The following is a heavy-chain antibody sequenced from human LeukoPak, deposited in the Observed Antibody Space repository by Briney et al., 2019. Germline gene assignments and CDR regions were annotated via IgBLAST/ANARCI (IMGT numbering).Heavy chain of an antibody. Sequence: ASVKASCKASGYTFTGYYMHWVRQAPGQGLEWMGRINPNSGGTNYAQKFQGRVTMTRDTSISTAYMELSRLRSDDTAVYYCARDRGGYCSSTSCYKPLGYWGQGTLVTVSS. CDR2: INPNSGGT. V-gene: IGHV1-2*06. D-gene: IGHD2-2*02. CDR1: GYTFTGYY. CDR3: ARDRGGYCSSTSCYKPLGY. J-gene: IGHJ4*02.